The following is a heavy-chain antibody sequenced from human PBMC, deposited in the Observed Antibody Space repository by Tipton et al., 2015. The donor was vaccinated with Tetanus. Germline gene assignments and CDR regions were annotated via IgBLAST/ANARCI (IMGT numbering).Heavy chain of an antibody. V-gene: IGHV4-39*01. J-gene: IGHJ4*02. CDR2: IYYSGST. CDR1: GGSISNSEYY. Sequence: TLSLTCSLSGGSISNSEYYWAWIRQPPGKELEWIGSIYYSGSTYYNPSLKSRVTISVDTSKNQFSPRLSSVTAADTAVYYCARRQTYCTNGFCPFENWGQGTLVTVSS. CDR3: ARRQTYCTNGFCPFEN. D-gene: IGHD2-8*01.